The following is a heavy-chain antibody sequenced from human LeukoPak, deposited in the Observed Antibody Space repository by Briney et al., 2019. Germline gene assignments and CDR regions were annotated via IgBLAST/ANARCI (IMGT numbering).Heavy chain of an antibody. J-gene: IGHJ5*02. D-gene: IGHD6-19*01. CDR1: GFSFSSYS. CDR2: INSGGSNT. Sequence: PGGSLRLSCAASGFSFSSYSMRWVRQPPGQGLVWVSRINSGGSNTSHADSVKGQFTISRDNAKNTLYLQMNSLRAEDTAIYYCERARCTSGQGLWFHPGGGRTLVSVSS. CDR3: ERARCTSGQGLWFHP. V-gene: IGHV3-74*01.